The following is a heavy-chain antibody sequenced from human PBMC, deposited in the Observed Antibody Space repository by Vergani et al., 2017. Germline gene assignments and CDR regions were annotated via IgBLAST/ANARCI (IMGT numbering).Heavy chain of an antibody. CDR3: ARLYGRDSSGSKYFDY. CDR1: GYSFTNYW. V-gene: IGHV5-51*01. D-gene: IGHD3-22*01. J-gene: IGHJ4*02. Sequence: EVQLVQSGADVKKPGESLKISCQISGYSFTNYWIVWVRQMPGKGLEWMGIIHPADSDTRYSPSFQGQVTISVDRSIRTAYLQRSSLRASDSAMYYCARLYGRDSSGSKYFDYWGPGTLVTVSS. CDR2: IHPADSDT.